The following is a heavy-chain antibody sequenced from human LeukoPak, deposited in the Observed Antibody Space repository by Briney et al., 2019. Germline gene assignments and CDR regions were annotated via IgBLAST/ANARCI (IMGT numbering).Heavy chain of an antibody. V-gene: IGHV4-39*07. J-gene: IGHJ3*02. CDR3: ARDQGEGWLQLLSDAFDI. Sequence: SETLSLTCTVSGGSISSSSYYWGWIRQPPGKGLEWIGSIYYSGSTYYNPSLKSRVTISVDTSKNQFSLKLSSVTAADTAVYYCARDQGEGWLQLLSDAFDIWGQGTMVTVSS. D-gene: IGHD5-24*01. CDR2: IYYSGST. CDR1: GGSISSSSYY.